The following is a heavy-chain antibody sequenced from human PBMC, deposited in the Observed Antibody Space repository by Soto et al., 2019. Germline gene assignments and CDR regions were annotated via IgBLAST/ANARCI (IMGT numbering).Heavy chain of an antibody. CDR3: ARAPLLWFGEFSYYFDY. D-gene: IGHD3-10*01. J-gene: IGHJ4*02. CDR2: IYYSGST. V-gene: IGHV4-59*01. Sequence: SETLSLTCTVSGGSIISYYWSWIRQPPGKGLEWIGYIYYSGSTNYNPSLKSRVTISVDTSKNQFSLKLSSVTAADTAVYYCARAPLLWFGEFSYYFDYWGQGTLVXVSS. CDR1: GGSIISYY.